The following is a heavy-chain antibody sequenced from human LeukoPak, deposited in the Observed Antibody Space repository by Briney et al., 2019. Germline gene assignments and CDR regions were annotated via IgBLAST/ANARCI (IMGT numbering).Heavy chain of an antibody. CDR1: GYTFTDYG. J-gene: IGHJ5*02. Sequence: ASVKVSFKASGYTFTDYGISWVRQAPGQGLEWMGWISTYNGKTNYAQKLQGRVTMTTDTSTTTAYMELRSLRSDDTAVYYCARDLGYCSRTSCSRNWFDPWGQGTLVTVSS. D-gene: IGHD2-2*01. CDR3: ARDLGYCSRTSCSRNWFDP. CDR2: ISTYNGKT. V-gene: IGHV1-18*01.